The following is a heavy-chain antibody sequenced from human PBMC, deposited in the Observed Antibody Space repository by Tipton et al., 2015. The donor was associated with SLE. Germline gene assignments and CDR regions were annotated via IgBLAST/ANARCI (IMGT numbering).Heavy chain of an antibody. D-gene: IGHD3-3*01. V-gene: IGHV4-34*01. CDR3: ARHVGGFWSGSSFDD. CDR1: GGSFNNNY. Sequence: TLSLTCAVYGGSFNNNYWSWIRQPPGKGLEWIGEINRSGSTNYSPSLESRVTISVDTSKNQFSLMLSSVTAADTAVYYCARHVGGFWSGSSFDDWGQGTLVTVSS. CDR2: INRSGST. J-gene: IGHJ4*02.